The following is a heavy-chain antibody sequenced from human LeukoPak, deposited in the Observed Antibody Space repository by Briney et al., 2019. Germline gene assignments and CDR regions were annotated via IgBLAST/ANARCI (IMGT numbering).Heavy chain of an antibody. CDR3: AKQMSSSRGIDY. Sequence: GGSLRLSCAASGFTFSTCGMHWVRQAPGKGLEWVAFIRYDGSNKYYVDSVKGRFTISRDNSKNTVYLQMNSLRAEDTAVYYCAKQMSSSRGIDYWGQGTLVTVSS. CDR1: GFTFSTCG. J-gene: IGHJ4*02. CDR2: IRYDGSNK. D-gene: IGHD6-6*01. V-gene: IGHV3-30*02.